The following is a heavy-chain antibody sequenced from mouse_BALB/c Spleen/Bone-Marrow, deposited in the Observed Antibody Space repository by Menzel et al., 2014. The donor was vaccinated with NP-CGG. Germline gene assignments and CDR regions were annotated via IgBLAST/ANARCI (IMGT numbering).Heavy chain of an antibody. CDR2: IRNKANGYTT. CDR3: ARDDDSPLDY. Sequence: EVMLVESGGGLVQPGGSLRLSCATSGFTFTDYYMSWVRQPPGKALEWLGFIRNKANGYTTEYSASVKGRFTISGDNSQSILYLQMNTLRAEDSATYYCARDDDSPLDYWGQGTLVTVSA. CDR1: GFTFTDYY. J-gene: IGHJ3*01. V-gene: IGHV7-3*02. D-gene: IGHD2-4*01.